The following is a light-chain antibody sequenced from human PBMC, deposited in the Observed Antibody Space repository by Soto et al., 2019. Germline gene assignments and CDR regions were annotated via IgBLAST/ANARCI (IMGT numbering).Light chain of an antibody. CDR1: QTISVS. J-gene: IGKJ1*01. CDR2: DAS. CDR3: QQYDKYST. V-gene: IGKV1-5*01. Sequence: IQMTQSPSTLSASVGDTFAITCRASQTISVSLAWYRQKPGKAPNLLIYDASTLQEGVPSRFSGSGSGTEFALTVTRLQPDDFATYFCQQYDKYSTLGHGTKVDIK.